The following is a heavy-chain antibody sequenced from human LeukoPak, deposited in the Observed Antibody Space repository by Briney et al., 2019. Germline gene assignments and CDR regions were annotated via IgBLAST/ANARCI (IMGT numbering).Heavy chain of an antibody. CDR2: ISAYNGNT. CDR3: AKEGRQASGYEWMAGEFDY. Sequence: GASVKVSCKASGYTFTTYGITWVRQAPGQGLEWMGWISAYNGNTKYAQKFQGRVSMTADTSTSTAYMELRSLRSDDTAVYYCAKEGRQASGYEWMAGEFDYWGQGTLVTVSS. V-gene: IGHV1-18*01. D-gene: IGHD5-12*01. J-gene: IGHJ4*02. CDR1: GYTFTTYG.